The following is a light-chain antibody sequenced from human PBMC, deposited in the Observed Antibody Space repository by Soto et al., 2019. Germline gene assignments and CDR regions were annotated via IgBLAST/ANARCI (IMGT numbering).Light chain of an antibody. J-gene: IGLJ2*01. CDR1: SSDIAGHKY. Sequence: QSVLTQPASVSGSPGQSITISCTGTSSDIAGHKYVSWYQQHPGKAPKLIIFEVTNRPSGVSSRFSASKSGDTASLIISGLQAEDEDDYFCSSYSSTSTVVFGGGTKVTVL. CDR2: EVT. V-gene: IGLV2-14*01. CDR3: SSYSSTSTVV.